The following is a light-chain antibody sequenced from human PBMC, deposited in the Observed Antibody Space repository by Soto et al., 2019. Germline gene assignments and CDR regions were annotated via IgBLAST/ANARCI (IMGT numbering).Light chain of an antibody. CDR1: QGISSY. Sequence: DIQLTQSPSFLSASVGDRVTITCRASQGISSYLAWYQQKPGKAPKLLIYAASTLQSGVPSRFSGSGSGTEFTLTISSLQSEDFATYYCQQYYSYPPDTFGQGTRLEI. V-gene: IGKV1-9*01. CDR3: QQYYSYPPDT. CDR2: AAS. J-gene: IGKJ5*01.